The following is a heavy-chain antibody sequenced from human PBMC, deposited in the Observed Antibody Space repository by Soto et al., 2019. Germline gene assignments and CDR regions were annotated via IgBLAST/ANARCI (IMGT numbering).Heavy chain of an antibody. CDR2: TYHSGNP. D-gene: IGHD3-22*01. CDR3: ASIYDSSGYYYGNNWFDP. CDR1: GDTISTGGYT. Sequence: PSETLSLTCDVSGDTISTGGYTWAWIRQPPGKALEWIGHTYHSGNPYYNPSLKSRVTISVDTSMNQFSLELSSVTAADTAVYYCASIYDSSGYYYGNNWFDPWGQGTLVTVSS. V-gene: IGHV4-30-2*05. J-gene: IGHJ5*02.